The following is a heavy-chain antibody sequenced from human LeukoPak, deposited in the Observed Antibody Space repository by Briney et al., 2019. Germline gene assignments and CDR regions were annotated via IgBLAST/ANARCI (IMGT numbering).Heavy chain of an antibody. Sequence: PGGSLRLSCAASGFTFSSYAMHWVRQAPGKGLEWVAVISYDGSNKYYADSVKGRFTISRDNSKNTLYLQMNSLRAEDTAVYYCARDNVVVPAAMNYYYYYGMDVWGQGTTVTVSS. D-gene: IGHD2-2*01. CDR2: ISYDGSNK. CDR3: ARDNVVVPAAMNYYYYYGMDV. J-gene: IGHJ6*02. CDR1: GFTFSSYA. V-gene: IGHV3-30-3*01.